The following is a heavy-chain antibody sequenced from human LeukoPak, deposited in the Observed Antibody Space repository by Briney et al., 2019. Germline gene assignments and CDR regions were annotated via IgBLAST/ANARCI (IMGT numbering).Heavy chain of an antibody. V-gene: IGHV3-21*01. CDR3: ARDQGSDYYGSGDY. D-gene: IGHD3-10*01. J-gene: IGHJ4*02. CDR1: GFTFSSYS. Sequence: PGGSLRLSCAASGFTFSSYSMNWVRQAPGKGLEWVSSISSSSSYIYYADSVKGRFTISRDNAKNSLYLQMSSLRAEDTAVYYCARDQGSDYYGSGDYWGQGTLVTVSS. CDR2: ISSSSSYI.